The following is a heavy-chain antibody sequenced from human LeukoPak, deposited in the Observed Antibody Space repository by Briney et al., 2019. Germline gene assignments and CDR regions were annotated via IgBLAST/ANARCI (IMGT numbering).Heavy chain of an antibody. CDR3: TRGPIQLWLYPGMDV. J-gene: IGHJ6*02. D-gene: IGHD5-18*01. CDR2: IRSKAYGGTT. CDR1: GFTFSDHA. V-gene: IGHV3-49*04. Sequence: GGSLRLSCSASGFTFSDHAMSWVRQAPGKGLEWVGFIRSKAYGGTTEYAASVKGRFTITRDDLTSIAYLQMRSLRTEDTAMYFCTRGPIQLWLYPGMDVWGQGTTVIVSS.